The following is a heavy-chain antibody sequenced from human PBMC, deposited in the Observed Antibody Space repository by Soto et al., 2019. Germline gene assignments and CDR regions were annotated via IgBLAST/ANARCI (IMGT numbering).Heavy chain of an antibody. CDR3: AKTTIFGVVIIGPNWFDP. J-gene: IGHJ5*02. Sequence: PGGSLRLSCAASGFTFSSYAMSWVRQAPGKGLEWVSAISGSGGSTYYADSVKGRFTISRDNSKNTLYLQMNSLRAEDTAVYYCAKTTIFGVVIIGPNWFDPWGQGTLVTVSS. D-gene: IGHD3-3*01. CDR1: GFTFSSYA. V-gene: IGHV3-23*01. CDR2: ISGSGGST.